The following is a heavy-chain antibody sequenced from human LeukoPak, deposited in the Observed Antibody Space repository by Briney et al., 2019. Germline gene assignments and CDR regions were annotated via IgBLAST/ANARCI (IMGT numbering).Heavy chain of an antibody. CDR1: GGSFSGYY. J-gene: IGHJ6*03. D-gene: IGHD3-10*01. V-gene: IGHV4-34*01. CDR3: ARGRVVRGVIIPGGYYYYMDV. Sequence: SETLSLTCAVYGGSFSGYYWSWIRQPPGKGLEWIGEINHSGSTNYNPSLKSRVTISVDTSKNQFSLKLSSVTAADTAVYYCARGRVVRGVIIPGGYYYYMDVWGKGTTVTVSS. CDR2: INHSGST.